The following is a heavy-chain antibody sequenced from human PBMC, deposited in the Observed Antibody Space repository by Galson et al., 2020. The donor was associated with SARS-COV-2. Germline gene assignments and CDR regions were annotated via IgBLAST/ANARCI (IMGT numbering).Heavy chain of an antibody. Sequence: GGSLRLSCAASGFTFSHAWMSWVRQAPGKGLEWVGRIKSKTDSWTTDYTAPVKGRFTISRDDSKNTLYLQMNSLKTEDTAVYYCTTGGPYYDYVWGSYRYTPGDYWGQGTLVTVSS. V-gene: IGHV3-15*01. D-gene: IGHD3-16*02. J-gene: IGHJ4*02. CDR3: TTGGPYYDYVWGSYRYTPGDY. CDR2: IKSKTDSWTT. CDR1: GFTFSHAW.